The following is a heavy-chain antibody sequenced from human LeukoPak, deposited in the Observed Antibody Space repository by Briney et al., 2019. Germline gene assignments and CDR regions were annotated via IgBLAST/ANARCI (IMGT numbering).Heavy chain of an antibody. CDR3: AREREWDYGDYSDAFDI. CDR1: GGSFSGYY. V-gene: IGHV4-59*01. J-gene: IGHJ3*02. Sequence: SETLSLTCAVYGGSFSGYYWSWIRQPPGKGLEWIGYIYYSGSTNYNPSLKSRVTISVDTSKNQFSLKLSSVTAADTAAYYCAREREWDYGDYSDAFDIWGQGTMVTVSS. D-gene: IGHD4-17*01. CDR2: IYYSGST.